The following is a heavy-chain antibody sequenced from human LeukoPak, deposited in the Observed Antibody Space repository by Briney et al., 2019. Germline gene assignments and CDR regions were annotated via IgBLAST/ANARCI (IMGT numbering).Heavy chain of an antibody. CDR2: INQDGGEK. CDR3: ARPSYASGSFFDY. Sequence: GGSLRLSCAASGFMFSSYWMGWVRQAPGKGLEWVANINQDGGEKYYVDSVKGRFTISRDNAKNSLYLEMNSLRAEDTAVYYCARPSYASGSFFDYWGQGTLVTVSS. J-gene: IGHJ4*02. CDR1: GFMFSSYW. V-gene: IGHV3-7*05. D-gene: IGHD3-10*01.